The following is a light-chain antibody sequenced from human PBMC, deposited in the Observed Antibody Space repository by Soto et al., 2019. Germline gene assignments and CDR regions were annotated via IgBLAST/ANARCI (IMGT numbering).Light chain of an antibody. Sequence: EIVLTQSPCTLSVSPGERVTLSCRARQSVGSNLAWYQHTPGQAPRVVIYDASTRATVIPARFSGSGSGTEFTLTISSLQSEDFAVYYCQQYDTWPLTFGGGTKVDIK. V-gene: IGKV3-15*01. CDR3: QQYDTWPLT. J-gene: IGKJ4*01. CDR2: DAS. CDR1: QSVGSN.